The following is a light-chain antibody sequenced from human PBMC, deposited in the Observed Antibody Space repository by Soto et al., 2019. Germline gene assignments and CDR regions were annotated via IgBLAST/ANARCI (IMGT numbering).Light chain of an antibody. V-gene: IGKV3-20*01. J-gene: IGKJ1*01. CDR3: QQYGTSWWT. CDR1: HSVSANY. Sequence: VLTQSPGTLSVSPGERATLSCRASHSVSANYLAWYQQKPGQAPRLLIYGSSTRAAGIPDRFSGSGSGTDFTLTISRLEPEDSAVYHCQQYGTSWWTFGQGTKVEI. CDR2: GSS.